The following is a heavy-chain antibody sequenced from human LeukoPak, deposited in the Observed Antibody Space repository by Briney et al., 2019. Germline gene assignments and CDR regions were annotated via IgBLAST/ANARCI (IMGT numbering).Heavy chain of an antibody. J-gene: IGHJ4*02. Sequence: GGSLRLSCAASGFTVSSNYMSWVRQAPGKGLEWVSVIYSGGSTYYADSVKGRFTISRDNSKNTLYLQMNSLRAEDTAVYYCAKVVRDMVRGVSYYFDYWGQGTLVTVSS. CDR1: GFTVSSNY. CDR2: IYSGGST. CDR3: AKVVRDMVRGVSYYFDY. V-gene: IGHV3-66*01. D-gene: IGHD3-10*01.